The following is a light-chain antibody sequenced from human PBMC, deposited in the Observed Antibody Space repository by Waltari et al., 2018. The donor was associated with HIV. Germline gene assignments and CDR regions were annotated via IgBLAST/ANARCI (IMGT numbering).Light chain of an antibody. Sequence: EIVLTQSPGTLSLSPGERAILSCRASQSVSSIYLAWYQQKPGQAPRLLIYGASNRATGIPDRFSGSGSGTDFTLTIKRLEPEDFAVYYCQQYGSSHPYTFGPGTKVDIK. V-gene: IGKV3-20*01. CDR3: QQYGSSHPYT. CDR2: GAS. J-gene: IGKJ3*01. CDR1: QSVSSIY.